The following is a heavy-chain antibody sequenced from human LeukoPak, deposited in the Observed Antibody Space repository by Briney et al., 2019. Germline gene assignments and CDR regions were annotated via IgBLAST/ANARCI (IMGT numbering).Heavy chain of an antibody. V-gene: IGHV3-9*01. D-gene: IGHD5-12*01. CDR1: GFTFDDYA. Sequence: PGGSLRLSCAASGFTFDDYAMHWVRQAPGKGLEWVSGISWNSGSIGYADSVKSRPTISRDNAKNSLYLQMNSLRAEDTALYYCAKDMGYSGYAGFDYWGQGTLVTVSS. J-gene: IGHJ4*02. CDR2: ISWNSGSI. CDR3: AKDMGYSGYAGFDY.